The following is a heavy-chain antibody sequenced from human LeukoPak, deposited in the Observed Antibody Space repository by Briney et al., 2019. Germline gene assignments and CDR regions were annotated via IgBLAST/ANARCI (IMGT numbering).Heavy chain of an antibody. CDR3: ASLYSSSQFDY. D-gene: IGHD6-13*01. CDR2: INGDGSST. J-gene: IGHJ4*02. CDR1: GFTFSSYW. V-gene: IGHV3-74*01. Sequence: GGSLRLSCAASGFTFSSYWMHWVRQAPGKGLVWVSRINGDGSSTSYADSVKGRFTISRDNAKNTLYLQMSILRAEDTAVYYCASLYSSSQFDYWGQGTLVTVSS.